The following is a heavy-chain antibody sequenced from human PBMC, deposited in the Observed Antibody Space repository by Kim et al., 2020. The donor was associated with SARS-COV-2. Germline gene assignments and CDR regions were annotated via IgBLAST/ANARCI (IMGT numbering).Heavy chain of an antibody. Sequence: SETLSLTCTVSGASISSSYWIWIRQPPGKGLEWVGYRYYGGSTNYNPSLKSRVTISADTSDTQLFLELSSVTAADTAVYYCAGGSWDYWYSYYYINVWG. V-gene: IGHV4-59*01. CDR1: GASISSSY. CDR3: AGGSWDYWYSYYYINV. D-gene: IGHD1-7*01. J-gene: IGHJ6*03. CDR2: RYYGGST.